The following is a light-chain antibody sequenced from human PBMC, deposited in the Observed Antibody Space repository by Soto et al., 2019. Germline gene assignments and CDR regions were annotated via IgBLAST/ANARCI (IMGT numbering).Light chain of an antibody. CDR1: QSVSSGS. V-gene: IGKV3-20*01. J-gene: IGKJ2*01. CDR3: QQYGTTPMYT. Sequence: DIVLTQSPGTLSLSPGERSTLSCRASQSVSSGSLAWYQQKPGQAPRLLIYGASSRATGIPDRFSGSGSGTDFTLTISRLEAEDFAVYYCQQYGTTPMYTFGQGTKLEIK. CDR2: GAS.